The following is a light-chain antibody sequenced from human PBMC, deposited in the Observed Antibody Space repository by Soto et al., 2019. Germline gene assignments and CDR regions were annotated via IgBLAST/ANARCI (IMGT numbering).Light chain of an antibody. CDR2: DAS. V-gene: IGKV1-33*01. CDR1: QDISNY. J-gene: IGKJ3*01. CDR3: QQFDKTPFT. Sequence: DIQMTQSPYSLSASVGDRVTITCQASQDISNYLNLYQQKPGTAPRLLIHDASNLETGVPSRFSGSGSGTDFSFPISSLQPEDFAIYYCQQFDKTPFTFGPGTKV.